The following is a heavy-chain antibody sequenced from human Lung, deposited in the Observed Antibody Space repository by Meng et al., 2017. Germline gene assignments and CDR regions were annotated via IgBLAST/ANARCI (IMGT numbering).Heavy chain of an antibody. CDR1: AASPRRRNW. V-gene: IGHV4-4*03. CDR2: IYNGGGT. J-gene: IGHJ5*02. D-gene: IGHD3-3*01. Sequence: QVPCCRHVTVYAASPRRRNWWGGTRQPRAKGVRRIGEIYNGGGTNNTPPLESRVTISLDKSQNHFSLKAQSVTAADTAVYYCVRGGQDQAYYDFWSGPFDPWGQGTLVTVSS. CDR3: VRGGQDQAYYDFWSGPFDP.